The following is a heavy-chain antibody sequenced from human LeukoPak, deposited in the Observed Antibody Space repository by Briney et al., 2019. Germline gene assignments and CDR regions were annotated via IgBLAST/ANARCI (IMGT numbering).Heavy chain of an antibody. Sequence: ASVKLSCKASPYTFDKYYIHWVRQAPGQGLEWMGVINPSGRSTSYAQQFQGRVTVTRDTSTSTVYMDLSSLRSEDSAVYYCARDSLELQRRNWFDPWGQGTPVTVSS. CDR2: INPSGRST. V-gene: IGHV1-46*02. CDR3: ARDSLELQRRNWFDP. J-gene: IGHJ5*02. CDR1: PYTFDKYY. D-gene: IGHD1-7*01.